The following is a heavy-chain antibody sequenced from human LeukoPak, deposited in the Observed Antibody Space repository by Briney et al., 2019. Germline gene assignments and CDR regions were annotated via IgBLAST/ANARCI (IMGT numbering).Heavy chain of an antibody. D-gene: IGHD6-13*01. V-gene: IGHV1-2*04. Sequence: GASVKVSCKASGYTFTGYYMHWVRQAPGQGLEWMGWINPNSGGTNYAQKFQGWVTMTRDTSISTAYMELSRLRSDDTAVYYCARAEDSSSKVDYWGQGTLVTVSS. CDR1: GYTFTGYY. CDR3: ARAEDSSSKVDY. J-gene: IGHJ4*02. CDR2: INPNSGGT.